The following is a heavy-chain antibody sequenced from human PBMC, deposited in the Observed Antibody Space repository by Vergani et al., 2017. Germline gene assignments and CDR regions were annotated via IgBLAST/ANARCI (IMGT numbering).Heavy chain of an antibody. CDR1: GFTLNHYA. Sequence: EVQLLESGGGLVQPGGSRRLSCAASGFTLNHYAMNWVRQAPGKGLEWVSGISGSGGSTYYAGPVKGRFTISRDSSKNTLYLQMNSLSAGDTAVYYCAKANPRNSGYDYLYYYHAMNVWGQGTTVTVSS. V-gene: IGHV3-23*01. CDR3: AKANPRNSGYDYLYYYHAMNV. D-gene: IGHD5-12*01. CDR2: ISGSGGST. J-gene: IGHJ6*02.